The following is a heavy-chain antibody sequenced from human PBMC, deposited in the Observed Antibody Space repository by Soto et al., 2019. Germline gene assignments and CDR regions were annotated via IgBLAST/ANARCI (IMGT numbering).Heavy chain of an antibody. CDR3: ARSFPLDFWSGYLNWFDP. Sequence: GASVKVSCKASGYTFTSYAMQWVRQAPGQRLEWMGWINAGNGNTKYSQKFQGRVTITRDTSASTAYMELSSLRSEDTAVYYCARSFPLDFWSGYLNWFDPWGQGTLVTVSS. V-gene: IGHV1-3*01. J-gene: IGHJ5*02. CDR1: GYTFTSYA. CDR2: INAGNGNT. D-gene: IGHD3-3*01.